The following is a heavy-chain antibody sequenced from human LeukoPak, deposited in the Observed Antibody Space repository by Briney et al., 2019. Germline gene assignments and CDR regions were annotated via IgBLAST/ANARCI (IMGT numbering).Heavy chain of an antibody. J-gene: IGHJ4*02. CDR2: ISSSSSYI. Sequence: PGGSLRLSCAASGFTFSSYSMNWVRQAPGKGLEWVSSISSSSSYIYYADSVKGRFTISRDNAKNSLYLQMNSLRAEDTAVYYCARDSTRSGWYHFDYWGQGTLVTVSS. V-gene: IGHV3-21*01. D-gene: IGHD6-19*01. CDR3: ARDSTRSGWYHFDY. CDR1: GFTFSSYS.